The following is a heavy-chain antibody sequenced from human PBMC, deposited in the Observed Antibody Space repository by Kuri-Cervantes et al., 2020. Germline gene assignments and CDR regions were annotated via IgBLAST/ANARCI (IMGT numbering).Heavy chain of an antibody. CDR1: GGTFSSYA. D-gene: IGHD1-26*01. J-gene: IGHJ3*02. Sequence: SVKVSCKASGGTFSSYAISWVRQAPGQGLEWMGGIIPIFGTTNYAQKFQGRVTVTADKSTSTAYMELSSLRSEDTAVYYCARWDPGGPFDIWGQGTMVTVSS. CDR2: IIPIFGTT. V-gene: IGHV1-69*06. CDR3: ARWDPGGPFDI.